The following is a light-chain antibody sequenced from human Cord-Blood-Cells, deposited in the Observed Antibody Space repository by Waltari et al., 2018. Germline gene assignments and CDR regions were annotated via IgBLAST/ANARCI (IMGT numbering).Light chain of an antibody. V-gene: IGKV3-20*01. J-gene: IGKJ1*01. Sequence: EIVLTQSPGTLSLSPGERATLSCRASQSVSSSYLAWYQQKPGQAPRLLISGASSRATGIPDRFSGSGSGTDVTLTISRLGPEDFAVYYCQQYGSSRLTSWTFGQGTKVEIK. CDR2: GAS. CDR1: QSVSSSY. CDR3: QQYGSSRLTSWT.